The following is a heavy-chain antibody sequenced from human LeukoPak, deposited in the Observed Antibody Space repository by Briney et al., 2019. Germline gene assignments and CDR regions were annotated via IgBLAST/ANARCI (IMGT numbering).Heavy chain of an antibody. CDR1: GFTFTNAW. D-gene: IGHD2-2*01. Sequence: GGSLRLSCAASGFTFTNAWMSWVRQAPGKGLEWVAIISFDGSYKNYADSVKGRFTISRDNSKNTLYLEMNSLRAEDTAVYYCTTPTGPAVIIDYWGPGTLVTVSS. CDR2: ISFDGSYK. CDR3: TTPTGPAVIIDY. J-gene: IGHJ4*02. V-gene: IGHV3-30*03.